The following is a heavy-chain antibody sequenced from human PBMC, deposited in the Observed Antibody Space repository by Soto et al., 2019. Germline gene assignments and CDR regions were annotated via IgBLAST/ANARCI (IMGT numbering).Heavy chain of an antibody. J-gene: IGHJ4*02. V-gene: IGHV1-18*01. CDR3: ARELNTESSAYYSFAF. Sequence: QVQLVQSGPEVRMPGASVKVSCKTSGYTFTAYGLAWLRQAPGQRPEWMGWVSTNDDRTNYAQKFQGRVTRTTDRSTTTTSMELRSLRADDTAVFYCARELNTESSAYYSFAFWGQGTLVTVSS. CDR2: VSTNDDRT. D-gene: IGHD3-22*01. CDR1: GYTFTAYG.